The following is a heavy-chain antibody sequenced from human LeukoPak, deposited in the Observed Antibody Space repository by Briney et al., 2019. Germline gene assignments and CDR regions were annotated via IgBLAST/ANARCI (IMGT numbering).Heavy chain of an antibody. J-gene: IGHJ4*02. CDR2: IIPIFGTA. CDR3: AKDFRQYSSSWAPDYYFDY. V-gene: IGHV1-69*13. Sequence: GASVKVSCKASGGTFSSYAISWVRQAPGQGLEWMGGIIPIFGTANYAQKFQGRVTITADESTSTAYMELSSLRSEDTAVYYCAKDFRQYSSSWAPDYYFDYWGQGTLVTVSS. CDR1: GGTFSSYA. D-gene: IGHD6-13*01.